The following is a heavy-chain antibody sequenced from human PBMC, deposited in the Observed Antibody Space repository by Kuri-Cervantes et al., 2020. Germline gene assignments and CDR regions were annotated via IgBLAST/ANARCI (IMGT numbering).Heavy chain of an antibody. CDR3: AKVNSGSYHFDY. CDR1: GFSFDDYA. Sequence: SLKISCAASGFSFDDYAMHWVRQGPGKGLEWVSGLSWNSGSIDSADSVKGRFTISRDNAKNSLYLQMNSLRAEDTALYYCAKVNSGSYHFDYWGQGTLVTVSS. J-gene: IGHJ4*02. V-gene: IGHV3-9*01. CDR2: LSWNSGSI. D-gene: IGHD1-26*01.